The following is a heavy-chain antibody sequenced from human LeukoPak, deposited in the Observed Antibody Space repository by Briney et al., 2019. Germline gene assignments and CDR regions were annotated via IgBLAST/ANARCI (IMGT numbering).Heavy chain of an antibody. V-gene: IGHV1-2*02. CDR2: INPNSGGT. J-gene: IGHJ6*03. Sequence: ASVKVSCKASGYTFTGYYMHWVRQAPGQGLEWMGWINPNSGGTNYAQKFQGRVTMTRDTSISTAYMELSRLRSDGTAVYYCARDLGIVVVPAAMSYMDVWGKGTTVTVPS. CDR3: ARDLGIVVVPAAMSYMDV. CDR1: GYTFTGYY. D-gene: IGHD2-2*01.